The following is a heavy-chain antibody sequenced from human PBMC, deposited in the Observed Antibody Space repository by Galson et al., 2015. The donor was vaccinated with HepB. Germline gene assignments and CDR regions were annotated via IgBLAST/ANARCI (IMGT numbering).Heavy chain of an antibody. CDR1: GDTFTTYA. CDR3: ARAFYDSSGYFG. CDR2: INGGDGNT. D-gene: IGHD3-22*01. V-gene: IGHV1-3*01. J-gene: IGHJ4*02. Sequence: SVKVSCKASGDTFTTYAFHWVRQAPGQRLEWMGWINGGDGNTRYSQKFQGRVTISRDTSASTAYMDLRSLRSEDTAVYYCARAFYDSSGYFGWGQGTLVTVSS.